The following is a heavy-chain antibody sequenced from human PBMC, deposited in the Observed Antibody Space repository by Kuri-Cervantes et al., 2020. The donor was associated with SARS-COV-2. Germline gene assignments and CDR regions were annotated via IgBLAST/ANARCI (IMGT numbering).Heavy chain of an antibody. J-gene: IGHJ6*03. Sequence: SLKISCAASGFTFDDYAIQWVRQAPGKGLEWVSGISWNSGTIGYADSVKGRFTISRDNAQNSRYLEMNCLRAEDTAVYYCARDLGYFDWFYMDVWGKGTTVTVSS. CDR1: GFTFDDYA. CDR3: ARDLGYFDWFYMDV. V-gene: IGHV3-9*01. CDR2: ISWNSGTI. D-gene: IGHD3-9*01.